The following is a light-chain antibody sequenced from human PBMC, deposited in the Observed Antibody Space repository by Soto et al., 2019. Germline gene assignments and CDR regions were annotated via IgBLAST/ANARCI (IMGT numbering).Light chain of an antibody. CDR1: QSVSSSY. J-gene: IGKJ2*01. CDR3: QQYGSSPPAYT. Sequence: EIVLTQSPGTLSLSPGERATLSCRASQSVSSSYLAWYQQKPGQAPRVLIYGASSRATGIPDRFSGSGSGTDFTRTISRLEPEDFAVYYCQQYGSSPPAYTFGQGTKLEIK. V-gene: IGKV3-20*01. CDR2: GAS.